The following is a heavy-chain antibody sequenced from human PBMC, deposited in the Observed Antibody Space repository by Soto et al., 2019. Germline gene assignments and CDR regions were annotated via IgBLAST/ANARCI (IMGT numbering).Heavy chain of an antibody. CDR1: GYTFTSYA. J-gene: IGHJ4*02. CDR2: INAGNGNT. CDR3: ARGESVVGDY. D-gene: IGHD1-26*01. V-gene: IGHV1-3*05. Sequence: QVQLVQSGAEEKKPGASVKVSCKASGYTFTSYAMRWVRQAPGQRLEWMGWINAGNGNTKYSQKFQGRVTITRDTSASTAYMELSSLRDEDTAVYSCARGESVVGDYWGQGTLVTVSS.